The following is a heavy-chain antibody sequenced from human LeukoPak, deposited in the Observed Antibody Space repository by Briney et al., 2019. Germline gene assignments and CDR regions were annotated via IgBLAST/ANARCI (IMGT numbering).Heavy chain of an antibody. Sequence: PSETLSLTCTVSGGSISSGDYYWSWIRQPPGKGLEWIGYIYYSGSTYYNPSLKSRVTISVDTSKNQFSLKLSSVTAADTAVYYCARDRLRYFDPALQYYYYYGMDVWGQGTTVTVSS. CDR3: ARDRLRYFDPALQYYYYYGMDV. V-gene: IGHV4-30-4*01. CDR2: IYYSGST. CDR1: GGSISSGDYY. J-gene: IGHJ6*02. D-gene: IGHD3-9*01.